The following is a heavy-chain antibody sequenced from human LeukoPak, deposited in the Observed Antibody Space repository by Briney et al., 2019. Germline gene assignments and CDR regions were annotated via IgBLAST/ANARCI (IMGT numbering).Heavy chain of an antibody. CDR2: IREDGSEK. CDR3: ANLQGGS. V-gene: IGHV3-7*01. CDR1: GFSFSSYW. Sequence: GGSLRLSCAASGFSFSSYWISWVRQAPGKGLEWVANIREDGSEKYYVDSVKGRFTISRDNAKNSLYLQMDSLRAEDTAVYYCANLQGGSWGQGTLVTVSS. J-gene: IGHJ1*01.